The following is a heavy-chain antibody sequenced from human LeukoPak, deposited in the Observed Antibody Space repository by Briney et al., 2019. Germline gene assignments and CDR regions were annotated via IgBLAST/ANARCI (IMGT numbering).Heavy chain of an antibody. CDR2: IYYSGST. CDR1: GGSISSYY. D-gene: IGHD3-22*01. Sequence: SETLSLTCTVSGGSISSYYWSWIRQPPGKGLEWIGYIYYSGSTNYNPSLKSRVTISVDTSKNQFSLKLSSVTAADTAVYYCACTYYYDSSGYSVFDYWGQGTLVTVSS. CDR3: ACTYYYDSSGYSVFDY. J-gene: IGHJ4*02. V-gene: IGHV4-59*08.